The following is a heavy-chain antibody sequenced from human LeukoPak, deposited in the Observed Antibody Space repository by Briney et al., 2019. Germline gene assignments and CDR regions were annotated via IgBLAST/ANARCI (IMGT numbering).Heavy chain of an antibody. Sequence: QPGGSLRLSCAASGFTFDDYAMHWVRQAPGKGLEWVSGISWNSGSIGYADSVKGRFTISRDNSKNTLYLQMNSLRAEDTAVYYCAKSPTYYYDSSGFAAFDIWGQGTMVTVSS. CDR3: AKSPTYYYDSSGFAAFDI. D-gene: IGHD3-22*01. CDR1: GFTFDDYA. CDR2: ISWNSGSI. V-gene: IGHV3-9*01. J-gene: IGHJ3*02.